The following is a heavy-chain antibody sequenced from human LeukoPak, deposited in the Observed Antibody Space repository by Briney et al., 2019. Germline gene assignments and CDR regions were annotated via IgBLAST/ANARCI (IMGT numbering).Heavy chain of an antibody. J-gene: IGHJ4*02. CDR3: ARLGDGDNLRYFDY. Sequence: SETLSLTCTVSSVSISDNYLTWIRQPPGKGLEWIGYIYYSGSTNYNASLKSRVTISVDTSKNQFSLKLSSVAAADTAVYYCARLGDGDNLRYFDYWGQGTLVTVSS. V-gene: IGHV4-59*08. D-gene: IGHD5-24*01. CDR2: IYYSGST. CDR1: SVSISDNY.